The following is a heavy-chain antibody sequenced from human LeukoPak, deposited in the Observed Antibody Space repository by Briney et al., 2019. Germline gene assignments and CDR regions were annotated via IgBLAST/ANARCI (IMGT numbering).Heavy chain of an antibody. CDR3: AREVRQWLVPTWGGYFDY. D-gene: IGHD6-19*01. V-gene: IGHV1-24*01. CDR1: GYTLAELS. J-gene: IGHJ4*02. Sequence: ASVKVSCKVSGYTLAELSIHWVRQAPGKGLEWMGGFDPEDGETIYAQKFQGRVTMTEDTSTDTAYMKLSSLRSEDTAVYYCAREVRQWLVPTWGGYFDYWGQGTLVTVSS. CDR2: FDPEDGET.